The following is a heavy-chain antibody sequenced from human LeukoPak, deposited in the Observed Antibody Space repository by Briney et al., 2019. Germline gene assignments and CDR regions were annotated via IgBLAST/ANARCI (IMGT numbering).Heavy chain of an antibody. J-gene: IGHJ4*02. CDR3: AREVLYYDFWSGLTN. V-gene: IGHV4-59*01. Sequence: SETLSLTCTVSGGSISSYYRSWIRQPPGKGLEWIGYIYYSGSTNYNPSLKSRVTISVDTSKNQFSLKLSSVTAADTAVYYCAREVLYYDFWSGLTNWGQGTLVTVSS. CDR2: IYYSGST. D-gene: IGHD3-3*01. CDR1: GGSISSYY.